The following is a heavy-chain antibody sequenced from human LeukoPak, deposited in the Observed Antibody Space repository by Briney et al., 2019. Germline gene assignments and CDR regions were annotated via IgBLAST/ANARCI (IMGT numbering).Heavy chain of an antibody. CDR1: GYTFTGYY. CDR3: ARGAGSGYYHLKAVAEYFQH. Sequence: ASVKVSCKASGYTFTGYYMHWVRQAPGQGLEWMGWINPNSGGTNYAQKFQGRVTMTRDTSISTAYMKLSRLRSDDTAVYYCARGAGSGYYHLKAVAEYFQHWGQGTLVTVSS. CDR2: INPNSGGT. V-gene: IGHV1-2*02. J-gene: IGHJ1*01. D-gene: IGHD3-3*01.